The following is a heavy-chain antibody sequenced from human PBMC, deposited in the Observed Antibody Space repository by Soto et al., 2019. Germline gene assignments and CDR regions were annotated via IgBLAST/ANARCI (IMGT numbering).Heavy chain of an antibody. Sequence: EVQLVESGGGLLQPGRSLRLSCAASGFTFDEYAMHWVRQAPGKGLEWVSGISWNSGFTDYADSVKGRFTISRYNDKKTLYLQVNSLRAEDTAFYYGAKNMSSSSWQALDIVGQGTKVIFSS. CDR1: GFTFDEYA. J-gene: IGHJ3*02. CDR2: ISWNSGFT. V-gene: IGHV3-9*01. D-gene: IGHD6-13*01. CDR3: AKNMSSSSWQALDI.